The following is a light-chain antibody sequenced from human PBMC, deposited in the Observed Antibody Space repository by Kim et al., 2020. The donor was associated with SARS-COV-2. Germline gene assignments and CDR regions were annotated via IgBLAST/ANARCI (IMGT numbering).Light chain of an antibody. CDR3: QVWDTDTDDYV. J-gene: IGLJ1*01. CDR1: NIGGHS. V-gene: IGLV3-21*01. Sequence: PGQTARITCGGNNIGGHSLHWYQQRQGQAPVLVIYYDSDRPSGIPERFSGSKAGTTATLTISRVEAGDEADYYCQVWDTDTDDYVFGTGTKVTVL. CDR2: YDS.